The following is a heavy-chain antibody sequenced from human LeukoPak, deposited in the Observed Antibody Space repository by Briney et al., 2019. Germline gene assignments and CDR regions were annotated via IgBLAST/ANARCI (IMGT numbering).Heavy chain of an antibody. Sequence: PSETLSLTCTVSGNSFGNYYWSWIRQPAGKGLEWIGRIYTSGSTTYNPSLKSRVTMSVDTSKNQFSLKLSSVTAADTAVYYCAGLYYDFWSGYNYYYYYMDVWGKGTTVTVSS. CDR2: IYTSGST. V-gene: IGHV4-4*07. D-gene: IGHD3-3*01. J-gene: IGHJ6*03. CDR1: GNSFGNYY. CDR3: AGLYYDFWSGYNYYYYYMDV.